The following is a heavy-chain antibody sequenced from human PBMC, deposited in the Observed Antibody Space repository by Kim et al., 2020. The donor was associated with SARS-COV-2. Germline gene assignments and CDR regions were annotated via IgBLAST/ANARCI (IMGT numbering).Heavy chain of an antibody. CDR3: ARDQGSSLTRYYYYGMDV. D-gene: IGHD6-13*01. Sequence: SETLSLTCTVSGGSISSGGYYWSWIRQHPGKGLEWIGYIYYSGSTYYNPSLKSRVTISVDTSKNQFSLKLSSVTAADTAVYYCARDQGSSLTRYYYYGMDVWGPGTTVTVSS. CDR1: GGSISSGGYY. V-gene: IGHV4-31*03. CDR2: IYYSGST. J-gene: IGHJ6*02.